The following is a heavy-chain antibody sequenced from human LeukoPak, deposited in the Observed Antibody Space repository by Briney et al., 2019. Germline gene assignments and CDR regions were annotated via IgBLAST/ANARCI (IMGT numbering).Heavy chain of an antibody. CDR3: ARDHLFCSGGSCYWTGFDY. CDR2: IYYSGST. V-gene: IGHV4-31*03. Sequence: KTSETLSLTCTVSGGSISSGDYYWSWIRQHPGKGLEWIGYIYYSGSTYYNPSLKSRVTISLDTSKNQFSLKLSSVTAADTAVYYCARDHLFCSGGSCYWTGFDYWGQRTVDPVSS. D-gene: IGHD2-15*01. CDR1: GGSISSGDYY. J-gene: IGHJ4*02.